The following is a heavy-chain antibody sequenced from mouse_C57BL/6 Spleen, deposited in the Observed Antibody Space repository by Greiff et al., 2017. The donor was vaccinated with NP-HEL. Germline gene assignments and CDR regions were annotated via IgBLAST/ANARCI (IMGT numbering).Heavy chain of an antibody. CDR2: ISGGGGNT. Sequence: EVKLVESGGGLVKPGGSLKLSCAASGFTFSSYTMSWVRQTPEKRLEWVATISGGGGNTYYPDSVKGRFTISRDNAKNTLYLQMSSLRSEDTALYYCARRTTVVATDWYFDVWGTGTTVTVSS. CDR1: GFTFSSYT. CDR3: ARRTTVVATDWYFDV. J-gene: IGHJ1*03. D-gene: IGHD1-1*01. V-gene: IGHV5-9*01.